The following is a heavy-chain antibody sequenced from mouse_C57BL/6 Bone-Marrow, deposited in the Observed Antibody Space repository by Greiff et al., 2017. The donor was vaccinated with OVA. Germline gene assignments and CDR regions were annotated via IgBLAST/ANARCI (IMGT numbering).Heavy chain of an antibody. Sequence: EVQLQQSGPELVKPGASVKISCKASGYTFTDYYMNWVKQSHGKSLEWIGDINPNNGGTSYNQKFKGKATLTVDKSSSTAYMELRSLTSEDSAVYYCARRYYDYDWFAYWGQGTLVTVSA. J-gene: IGHJ3*01. CDR2: INPNNGGT. CDR3: ARRYYDYDWFAY. V-gene: IGHV1-26*01. CDR1: GYTFTDYY. D-gene: IGHD2-4*01.